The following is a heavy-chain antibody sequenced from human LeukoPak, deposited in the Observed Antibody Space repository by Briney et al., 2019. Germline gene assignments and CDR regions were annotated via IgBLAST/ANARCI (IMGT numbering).Heavy chain of an antibody. J-gene: IGHJ4*02. V-gene: IGHV4-34*01. Sequence: SETLSLTCAVYGGSFSGYYWSWIRQPPGKGLEWIGEINHSGSTNYNPSLKSRVTISVDTSKNQFSLKLSSVTAAATAVYYCARKGSGWYSGFVLTPFDYWGQGTLVTVSS. D-gene: IGHD6-19*01. CDR1: GGSFSGYY. CDR3: ARKGSGWYSGFVLTPFDY. CDR2: INHSGST.